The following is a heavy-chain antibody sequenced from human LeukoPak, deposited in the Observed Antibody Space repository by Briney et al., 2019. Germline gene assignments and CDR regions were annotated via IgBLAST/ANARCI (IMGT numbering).Heavy chain of an antibody. Sequence: GASVKVSCKASGYTFTGYYMHWVRQAPGQGLEWMGWINPNSGGTNYAQKFQGRVTMTRDTSISTAYMELSSLRSEDTAVYYCARDRSGYSSGYYYPFDYWGQGTLVTVSS. D-gene: IGHD3-22*01. CDR2: INPNSGGT. CDR1: GYTFTGYY. CDR3: ARDRSGYSSGYYYPFDY. J-gene: IGHJ4*02. V-gene: IGHV1-2*02.